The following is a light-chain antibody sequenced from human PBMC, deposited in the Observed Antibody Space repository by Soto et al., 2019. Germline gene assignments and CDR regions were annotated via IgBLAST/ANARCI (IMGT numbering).Light chain of an antibody. J-gene: IGKJ4*01. V-gene: IGKV3-20*01. CDR2: GAS. Sequence: EIVLTQSPGTLSLSPGERATLSCRASQSVSSSYLDWYQQKPGQAPRLLIYGASSRATGIPDRFSGSGSGTDFTLTNSRLEPEDFAVYYCQHYGSLVLTFGVGTKVEIK. CDR3: QHYGSLVLT. CDR1: QSVSSSY.